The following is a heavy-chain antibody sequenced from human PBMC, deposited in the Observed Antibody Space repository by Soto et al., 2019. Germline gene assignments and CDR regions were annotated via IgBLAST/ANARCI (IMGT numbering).Heavy chain of an antibody. V-gene: IGHV4-30-2*01. CDR3: ARAGDSSGPVALGY. CDR1: GGSISSGGSS. J-gene: IGHJ4*02. Sequence: QLQLQESGSGLVKPSQTLSLTCAVSGGSISSGGSSWSWIRQPPGKGLEWIGYIYHSGSTYHNPSLKRRLTLSVDRSKNQFSLKLSSVTAADTAVYYCARAGDSSGPVALGYWGQGTLVTVSS. CDR2: IYHSGST. D-gene: IGHD6-19*01.